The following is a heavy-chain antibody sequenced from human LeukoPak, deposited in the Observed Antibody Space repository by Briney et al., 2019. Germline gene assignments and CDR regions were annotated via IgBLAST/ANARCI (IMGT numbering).Heavy chain of an antibody. J-gene: IGHJ3*02. CDR3: ARDKEEMVRAPYAFGI. CDR1: GFTFSSYA. V-gene: IGHV3-7*01. CDR2: IKQDESEK. Sequence: PGGSLRLSCAASGFTFSSYAMHWVRQAPGKGLEWVANIKQDESEKYYGDSVKGRFTISRDNAKNSLYLQMNSLRAEDTAVYYCARDKEEMVRAPYAFGIWGQGTMVTVSS. D-gene: IGHD3-10*01.